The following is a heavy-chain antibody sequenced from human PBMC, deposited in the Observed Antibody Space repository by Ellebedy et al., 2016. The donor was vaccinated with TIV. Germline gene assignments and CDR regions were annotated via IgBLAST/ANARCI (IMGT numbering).Heavy chain of an antibody. V-gene: IGHV3-7*01. CDR1: GFTFSSYW. D-gene: IGHD1-1*01. J-gene: IGHJ3*02. CDR2: IKQDGSEQ. CDR3: VGERGTRAFNT. Sequence: GGSLRLXXAASGFTFSSYWVNWVRQAPGKGLEWVANIKQDGSEQYYVDSVKGRFTISRDNSKNMLYLQMDSLKIEDTAIYYCVGERGTRAFNTWGRGTMVTASS.